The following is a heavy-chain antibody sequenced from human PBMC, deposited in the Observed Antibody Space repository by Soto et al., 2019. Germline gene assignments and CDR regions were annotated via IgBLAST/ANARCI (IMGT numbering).Heavy chain of an antibody. J-gene: IGHJ6*03. CDR3: ARGQRGGYYYYYMDV. D-gene: IGHD3-10*01. V-gene: IGHV4-34*01. Sequence: LSLTCAVYGGSFSGYYWSWIRQPPGKGLEWIGEINHSGSTNYNPSLKSRVTISVDTSKNQFSLKLSSVTAADTAVYYCARGQRGGYYYYYMDVWGKGTTVTSP. CDR1: GGSFSGYY. CDR2: INHSGST.